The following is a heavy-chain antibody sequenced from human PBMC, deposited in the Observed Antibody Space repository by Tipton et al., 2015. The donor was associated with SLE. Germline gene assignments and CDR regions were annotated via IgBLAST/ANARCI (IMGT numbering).Heavy chain of an antibody. CDR2: ISGSGGST. D-gene: IGHD4-17*01. CDR1: GFTFSSYA. J-gene: IGHJ6*02. V-gene: IGHV3-23*01. CDR3: AKAYGDSHYYYYYGMDV. Sequence: SLRLSCAASGFTFSSYAMSWVRQAPGKGLEWVSAISGSGGSTYYADSVKGRFTISRDNSKNTLYLQMNSLRAEDTAVYYCAKAYGDSHYYYYYGMDVWGQGTTVTVSS.